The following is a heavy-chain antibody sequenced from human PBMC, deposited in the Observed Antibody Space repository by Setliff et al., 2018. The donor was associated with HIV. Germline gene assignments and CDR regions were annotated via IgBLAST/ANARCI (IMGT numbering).Heavy chain of an antibody. V-gene: IGHV4-59*01. CDR2: IYYSGST. CDR1: GGSISSYY. CDR3: ASGEYSYGYRFYY. J-gene: IGHJ4*02. D-gene: IGHD5-18*01. Sequence: SETLSLTCTVSGGSISSYYWSWIRQPPGKGLEWIGYIYYSGSTNYNPSLKSRVTISVDTSKNHFSLKLSSVTAADTAVYYCASGEYSYGYRFYYWCQGTLVTVSS.